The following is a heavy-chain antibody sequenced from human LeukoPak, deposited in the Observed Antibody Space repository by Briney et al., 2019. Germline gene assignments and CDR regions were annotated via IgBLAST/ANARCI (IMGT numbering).Heavy chain of an antibody. V-gene: IGHV1-2*02. J-gene: IGHJ4*02. Sequence: ASVKVSCKASGYTFTGYYMHGVRQAPGQGLEWMGWINPNSGGTNYAQKFQGRVTMTRDTSISTAYMELSRLRSDDTAVYYYARYYGDLEQWPYFDYWGQGTLVTVSS. CDR3: ARYYGDLEQWPYFDY. CDR1: GYTFTGYY. D-gene: IGHD4-17*01. CDR2: INPNSGGT.